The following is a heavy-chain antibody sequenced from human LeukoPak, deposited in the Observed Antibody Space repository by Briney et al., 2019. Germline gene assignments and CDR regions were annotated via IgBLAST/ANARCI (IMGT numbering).Heavy chain of an antibody. CDR1: GFTFSSYS. Sequence: GGSLRLSCAASGFTFSSYSMNWVRQAPGKGLEWVSYISSSSSTIYYADSVKGRFTISRDNAKNSLYPQMNSLRAEDTAVYYCAREDVYYYDSSAIDYWGQGTLVTVSS. J-gene: IGHJ4*02. CDR2: ISSSSSTI. D-gene: IGHD3-22*01. V-gene: IGHV3-48*01. CDR3: AREDVYYYDSSAIDY.